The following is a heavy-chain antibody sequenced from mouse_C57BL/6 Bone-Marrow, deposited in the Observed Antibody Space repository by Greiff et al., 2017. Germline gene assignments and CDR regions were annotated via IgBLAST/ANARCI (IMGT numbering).Heavy chain of an antibody. Sequence: VKLQESGPGLVQPSQSLSITCTVSGFSLTSYGVHWVRQSPGKGLEWLGVIWRGGSTDYNAAFMSRLSITKDNSKSQVFFKMNSLQADDTAIYYCATAYYGSSLAWFAYWGQGTLVTVSA. D-gene: IGHD1-1*01. J-gene: IGHJ3*01. V-gene: IGHV2-5*01. CDR2: IWRGGST. CDR3: ATAYYGSSLAWFAY. CDR1: GFSLTSYG.